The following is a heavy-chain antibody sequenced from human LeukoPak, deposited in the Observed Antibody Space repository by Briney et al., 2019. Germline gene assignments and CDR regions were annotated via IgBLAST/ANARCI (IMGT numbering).Heavy chain of an antibody. D-gene: IGHD3-9*01. J-gene: IGHJ4*02. CDR1: GFTFSSYA. Sequence: PGGSLRLSCAASGFTFSSYAMSWVRQAPGKGLEWVSAISGSGGSTYYADSVKGRFTISRDNSKNTLYLQMNSLRAEDTAVYYCAKDHSPLTLRYFDWLGDYWGQGTLVTVS. CDR2: ISGSGGST. V-gene: IGHV3-23*01. CDR3: AKDHSPLTLRYFDWLGDY.